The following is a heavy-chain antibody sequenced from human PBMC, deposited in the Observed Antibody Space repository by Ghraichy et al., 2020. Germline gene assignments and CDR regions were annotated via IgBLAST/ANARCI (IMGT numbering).Heavy chain of an antibody. Sequence: GGSLRLSCAASGFTFSSYAMSWVRQAPGKGLERVSAISDSGGSTYYADSVKGRFTISRDNSKNMLYLQMNSLRAEDTAVYYCARFSVRGDHSIGDAFDIWGQGTMVTVSS. J-gene: IGHJ3*02. D-gene: IGHD2-21*02. V-gene: IGHV3-23*01. CDR1: GFTFSSYA. CDR3: ARFSVRGDHSIGDAFDI. CDR2: ISDSGGST.